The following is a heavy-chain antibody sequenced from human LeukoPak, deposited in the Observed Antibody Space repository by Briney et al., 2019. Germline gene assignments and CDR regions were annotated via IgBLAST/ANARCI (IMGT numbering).Heavy chain of an antibody. CDR2: INPSGGST. D-gene: IGHD4-17*01. CDR3: ARDSLYGVVDY. Sequence: ASVEVSCKASGYTFTGYYIHWVRQAPGQGLEWMGIINPSGGSTSYAQKFQGRVTMTRDTSTNTVYMYLSSLRSEDTAVYYCARDSLYGVVDYWGQGTLVTVSS. J-gene: IGHJ4*02. CDR1: GYTFTGYY. V-gene: IGHV1-46*01.